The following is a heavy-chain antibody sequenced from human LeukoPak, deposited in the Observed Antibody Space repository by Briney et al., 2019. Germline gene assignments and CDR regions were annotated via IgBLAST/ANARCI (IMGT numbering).Heavy chain of an antibody. D-gene: IGHD2-2*01. CDR3: ARAYCSSTSCYVNWFDP. CDR1: GGSVSSGSYY. CDR2: IYYSGST. Sequence: PSETLSLTCTVSGGSVSSGSYYWSWIRQPPGKGLEWIGYIYYSGSTNYNPSLKSRVTISVDTSKNQCSLKLSSVTAADTAVYYCARAYCSSTSCYVNWFDPWGQGTLVTVSS. J-gene: IGHJ5*02. V-gene: IGHV4-61*01.